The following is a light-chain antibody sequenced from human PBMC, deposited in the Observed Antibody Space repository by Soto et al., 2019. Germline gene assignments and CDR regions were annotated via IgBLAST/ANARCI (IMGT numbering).Light chain of an antibody. CDR3: CSYAGSSTYV. J-gene: IGLJ1*01. CDR1: TSDIGSYNL. V-gene: IGLV2-23*01. CDR2: EGT. Sequence: QSALTQPASVSGSPGQSITISCTGTTSDIGSYNLVSWYQHHPGKAPKDIIYEGTKRPSGVSNRFSGSKSGNTASLTISGLQPEDEADYYCCSYAGSSTYVFGSGTKPPS.